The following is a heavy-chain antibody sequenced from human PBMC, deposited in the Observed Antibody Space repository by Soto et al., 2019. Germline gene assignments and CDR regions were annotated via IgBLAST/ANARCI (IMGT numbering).Heavy chain of an antibody. V-gene: IGHV4-31*03. Sequence: SETLSLTCTVSGGSISNGYYYWSWVRQNPGKGLEWIGHIYHSGRTYYNTSLKSRVTISVDTSKNQFSLNLSSVIAADTAVYYCARWVEVSLDYFDSWGQGTPVTVS. CDR1: GGSISNGYYY. CDR2: IYHSGRT. CDR3: ARWVEVSLDYFDS. J-gene: IGHJ4*02. D-gene: IGHD2-15*01.